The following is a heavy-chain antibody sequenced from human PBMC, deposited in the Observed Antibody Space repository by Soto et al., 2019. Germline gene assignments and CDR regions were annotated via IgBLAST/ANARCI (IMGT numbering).Heavy chain of an antibody. CDR3: ARDLDYSTSICVY. V-gene: IGHV1-18*04. CDR1: GYTFTNHG. J-gene: IGHJ4*02. Sequence: QVQMVQSGGGVKKPGASVKVSCKTSGYTFTNHGVSWVRQAPGQGLEWMGWISAYNGDTDFAQKFQDRVAMTIDTSTSTVFMELRSLRSDDTAVYYCARDLDYSTSICVYWGQGTPVTVSS. CDR2: ISAYNGDT. D-gene: IGHD4-4*01.